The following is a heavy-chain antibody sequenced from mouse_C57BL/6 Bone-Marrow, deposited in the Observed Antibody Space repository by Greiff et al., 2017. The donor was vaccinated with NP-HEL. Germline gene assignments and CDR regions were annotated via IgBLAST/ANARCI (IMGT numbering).Heavy chain of an antibody. D-gene: IGHD1-1*01. CDR1: GYSFTDYN. CDR2: INPNYGTT. CDR3: ASSYYYGSSPAWFAY. V-gene: IGHV1-39*01. Sequence: VQLKQSGPELVKPGASVKISCKASGYSFTDYNMNWVKQSNGKSLEWIGVINPNYGTTSYNQKFKGKATLTVDQSSSTAYMQLNSLTSEDSAVYYCASSYYYGSSPAWFAYWGQGTLVTVSA. J-gene: IGHJ3*01.